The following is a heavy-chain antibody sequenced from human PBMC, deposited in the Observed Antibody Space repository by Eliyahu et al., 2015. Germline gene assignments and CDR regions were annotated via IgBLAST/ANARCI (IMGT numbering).Heavy chain of an antibody. CDR1: GFPFSSYS. J-gene: IGHJ4*02. CDR2: ISSSSSYI. CDR3: ARDLGDGYNSPPYYFDY. V-gene: IGHV3-21*01. D-gene: IGHD5-24*01. Sequence: EVQLVESGGGLVKPGGSLRLSCAASGFPFSSYSMNWVRQVPGKGLEWVSSISSSSSYIYYADSVKGRFTISRDNAKNSLYLQMNSLRAEDTAVYYCARDLGDGYNSPPYYFDYWGQGTLVTVSS.